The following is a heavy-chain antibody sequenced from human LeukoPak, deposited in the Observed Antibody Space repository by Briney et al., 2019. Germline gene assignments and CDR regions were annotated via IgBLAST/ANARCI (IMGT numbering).Heavy chain of an antibody. Sequence: ASVEVSCKASGYTFTSYAMHWVRQAPGQRLEWMGWINAGNGNTKYSQKFQGRVTITRDTSASTAYMELSSLRSEDTAVYYCARVREYDSFDAFDIWGQGTMVTVSS. CDR2: INAGNGNT. D-gene: IGHD1-1*01. CDR3: ARVREYDSFDAFDI. J-gene: IGHJ3*02. V-gene: IGHV1-3*01. CDR1: GYTFTSYA.